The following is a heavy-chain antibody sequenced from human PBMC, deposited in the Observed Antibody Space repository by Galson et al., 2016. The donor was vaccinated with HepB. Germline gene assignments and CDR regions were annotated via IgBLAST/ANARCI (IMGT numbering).Heavy chain of an antibody. CDR3: ARDSYLDSSGHNYLDP. V-gene: IGHV4-31*03. Sequence: TLSLTCSVSGGSVSSKGYFWTWIRQHPGKGLEWIGYVYYTGNTYYNPSLKSRLDMSVDTSKNQVSLRLSSVTVADTAVYYCARDSYLDSSGHNYLDPWGQGTLVTVSS. D-gene: IGHD3-22*01. CDR1: GGSVSSKGYF. CDR2: VYYTGNT. J-gene: IGHJ5*02.